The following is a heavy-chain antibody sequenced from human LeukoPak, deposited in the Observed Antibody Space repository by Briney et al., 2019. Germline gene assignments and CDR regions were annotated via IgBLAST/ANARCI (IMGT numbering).Heavy chain of an antibody. V-gene: IGHV4-39*01. Sequence: PSETLSLTCTVSGGSISSSSYYWGWIRQPPGKGLEWIGSIYYSGSTYYNPSLKSRVTISVDTSKNQFSLKLSSVTAADTAVYYCARLYSVSFYSSGSWDYWGQGTLVTVSS. CDR2: IYYSGST. CDR3: ARLYSVSFYSSGSWDY. J-gene: IGHJ4*02. D-gene: IGHD3-22*01. CDR1: GGSISSSSYY.